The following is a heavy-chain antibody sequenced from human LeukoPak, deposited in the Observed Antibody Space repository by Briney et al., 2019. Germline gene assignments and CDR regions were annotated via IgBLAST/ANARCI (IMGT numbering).Heavy chain of an antibody. J-gene: IGHJ6*02. CDR3: ARVMHWDKVMARGRGMDV. CDR2: IWYDGSNK. D-gene: IGHD5-18*01. CDR1: GFTFSSYG. V-gene: IGHV3-33*01. Sequence: PGGSLRLSCAASGFTFSSYGMHWVRQAPGKGLEWVAVIWYDGSNKYYADSVKGRFTISRDNSKNTLYLQMNSLRAEDTAVYYCARVMHWDKVMARGRGMDVWGQGTTVTVSS.